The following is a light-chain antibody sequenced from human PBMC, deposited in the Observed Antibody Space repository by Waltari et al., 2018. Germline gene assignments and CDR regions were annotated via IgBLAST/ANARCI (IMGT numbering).Light chain of an antibody. CDR2: DVT. CDR1: SSAVGTYNY. J-gene: IGLJ3*02. V-gene: IGLV2-8*01. CDR3: ASYAGSSDFVM. Sequence: QSALTQPPPASGSPGQSVTISCTGTSSAVGTYNYVSWYQQRPGEVPRLIIYDVTKRPSGVPDRFSGSKSGNTASLTVSGLQAEDEGDYYCASYAGSSDFVMFGGGTKVTVL.